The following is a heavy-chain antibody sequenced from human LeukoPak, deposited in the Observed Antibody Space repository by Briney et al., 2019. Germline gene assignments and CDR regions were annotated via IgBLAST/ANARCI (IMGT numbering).Heavy chain of an antibody. CDR2: ISSSSSTI. Sequence: GGSLRLSCASSGFTFSSYSMNWVRQAPGKGLEWVSYISSSSSTIYYADSVKGRFTISRDNAKNSLYLQMNSLRDEDTAVYYCARGGSILVVYEDHFDYWGQGTLVTVSS. CDR3: ARGGSILVVYEDHFDY. V-gene: IGHV3-48*02. CDR1: GFTFSSYS. D-gene: IGHD2-8*02. J-gene: IGHJ4*02.